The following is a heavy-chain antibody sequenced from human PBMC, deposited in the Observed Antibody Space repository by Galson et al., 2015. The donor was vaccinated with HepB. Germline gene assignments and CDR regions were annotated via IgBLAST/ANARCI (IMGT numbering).Heavy chain of an antibody. D-gene: IGHD1-14*01. CDR3: ARGGNGTKLDY. J-gene: IGHJ4*02. CDR2: KSSDGFNE. V-gene: IGHV3-30*19. Sequence: SLRLSCAASGFTFNNHDIDWVRQAPGQGLEWVAVKSSDGFNESYADSVKDRFTISRDNSKKTLSLQMSSLRPEDTAVYFCARGGNGTKLDYWGQGTLVTVSS. CDR1: GFTFNNHD.